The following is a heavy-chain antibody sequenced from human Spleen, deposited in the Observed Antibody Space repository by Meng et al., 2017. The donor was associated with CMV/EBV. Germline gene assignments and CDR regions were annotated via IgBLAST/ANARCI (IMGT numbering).Heavy chain of an antibody. CDR1: GFTFSSYN. CDR3: ARVFGVVIDY. D-gene: IGHD3-3*01. J-gene: IGHJ4*02. V-gene: IGHV3-21*01. Sequence: GESLKISCAPSGFTFSSYNMNWVRQAPGKGLEWVSSISSNSNYIYYADSMKGRFTISRDNAKNSLYLQMNSLRAEDTAVYYCARVFGVVIDYWGQGTLVTVSS. CDR2: ISSNSNYI.